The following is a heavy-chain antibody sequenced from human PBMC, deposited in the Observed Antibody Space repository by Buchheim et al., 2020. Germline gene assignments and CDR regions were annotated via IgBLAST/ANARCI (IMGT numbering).Heavy chain of an antibody. CDR1: GYTFTSYD. CDR2: MNPNSGNT. V-gene: IGHV1-8*01. Sequence: QVQLVQSGAEVKKPGASVKVSCKASGYTFTSYDINWVRQATGQGLEWMGWMNPNSGNTGYAQKFQGRVTMTRNTSINNAYMGLSSLRFEDTAVYYCARGWDIVLVPAAIYYYGMDVWGQGTT. J-gene: IGHJ6*02. CDR3: ARGWDIVLVPAAIYYYGMDV. D-gene: IGHD2-2*01.